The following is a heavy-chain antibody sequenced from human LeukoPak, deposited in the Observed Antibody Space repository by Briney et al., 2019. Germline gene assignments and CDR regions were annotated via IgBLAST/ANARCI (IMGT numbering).Heavy chain of an antibody. CDR3: ARDRSPGWFDP. V-gene: IGHV3-74*01. CDR1: GFTFSSYW. J-gene: IGHJ5*02. CDR2: INGDGSST. Sequence: PGGSLRLSCAASGFTFSSYWMHWVRQAPGKGLVWVSRINGDGSSTSYADSVEGRFTISRDNAKNTLYLQPNSLRAEDTAVYYCARDRSPGWFDPWGQGTLVTVSS.